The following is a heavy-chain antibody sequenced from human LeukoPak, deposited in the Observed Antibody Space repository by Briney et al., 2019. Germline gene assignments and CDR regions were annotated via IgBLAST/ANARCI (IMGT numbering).Heavy chain of an antibody. CDR1: GYTFTGYY. CDR2: INPHSGGT. Sequence: GASVKVSCKASGYTFTGYYIHWVRQAPGQGLEWMGWINPHSGGTNYAQKFQGGVTMTRDTSITTAYMELSSLRSDDTAVYYCARDKVLEIVPARPRRAWFDPWGQGTLVTVSS. V-gene: IGHV1-2*02. D-gene: IGHD6-6*01. CDR3: ARDKVLEIVPARPRRAWFDP. J-gene: IGHJ5*02.